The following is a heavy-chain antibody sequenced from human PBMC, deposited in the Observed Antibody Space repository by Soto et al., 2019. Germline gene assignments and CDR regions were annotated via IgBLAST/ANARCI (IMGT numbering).Heavy chain of an antibody. CDR1: GGSISSGGYS. Sequence: SETLSLTCAVFGGSISSGGYSWSWVRQPPGKGLEWIGNIHYNGNTKYSPSLKSRVTMSVDTSKNHFSLRLISVTAADTAIYFCAREGNLGRWLQPLDFWGQGTLVTVSS. CDR3: AREGNLGRWLQPLDF. CDR2: IHYNGNT. J-gene: IGHJ4*02. D-gene: IGHD5-12*01. V-gene: IGHV4-61*03.